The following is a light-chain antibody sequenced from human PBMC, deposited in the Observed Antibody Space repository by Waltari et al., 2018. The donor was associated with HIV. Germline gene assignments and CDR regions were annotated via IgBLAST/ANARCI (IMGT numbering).Light chain of an antibody. J-gene: IGLJ2*01. Sequence: QSALTQPPSASGSPGQSVTISCTGTSSDVGGYNYVSWYQQHPGKAPKLMIYEVNKRPSGFPACFPGSKSGNTASLTVSGLQAEDEADYYCRSYAGSNNRVFGGGTKLTVL. V-gene: IGLV2-8*01. CDR3: RSYAGSNNRV. CDR2: EVN. CDR1: SSDVGGYNY.